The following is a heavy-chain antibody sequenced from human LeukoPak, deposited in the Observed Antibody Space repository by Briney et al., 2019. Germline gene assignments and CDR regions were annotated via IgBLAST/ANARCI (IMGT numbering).Heavy chain of an antibody. V-gene: IGHV3-53*01. J-gene: IGHJ3*01. Sequence: GGSLRLSCAASGFAVSNKFMYWVRQAPGKGLEWVSVIRVGDVTHYADSVKGRFTTSRDSSKNTVYLQMESLRVGDTAVYYCAREDNGGATDDGFDVWGRGTVVIVSS. CDR3: AREDNGGATDDGFDV. CDR2: IRVGDVT. D-gene: IGHD3-16*01. CDR1: GFAVSNKF.